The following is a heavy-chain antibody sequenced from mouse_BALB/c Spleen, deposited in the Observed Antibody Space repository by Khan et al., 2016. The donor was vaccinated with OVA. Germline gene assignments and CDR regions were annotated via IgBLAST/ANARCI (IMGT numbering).Heavy chain of an antibody. CDR1: GFTFSTYA. V-gene: IGHV5-9-3*01. CDR3: ARSPDGNFAY. J-gene: IGHJ3*01. Sequence: EVQLVESGGGLVKPGGSLKLSCAASGFTFSTYAMSWVRQTPEKRLEWVATISSDGDYTYYPDTVTGRFTISRDNAKNTLCLQMTSLRSEDTAMYYCARSPDGNFAYWGQGTLVTVSA. D-gene: IGHD2-1*01. CDR2: ISSDGDYT.